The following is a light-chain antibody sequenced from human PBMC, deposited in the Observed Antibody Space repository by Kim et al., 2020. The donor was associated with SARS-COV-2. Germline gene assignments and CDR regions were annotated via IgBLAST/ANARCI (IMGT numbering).Light chain of an antibody. CDR3: QQYEVHPVT. CDR1: QNIHSW. CDR2: KAS. V-gene: IGKV1-5*03. J-gene: IGKJ1*01. Sequence: ASVGDRVTISCRASQNIHSWLVWFQQKPGKAPRVLMYKASTLESGVPSRFSGSGSGTEFTLTINSLQPDDSATYYCQQYEVHPVTFGQGTKVDIK.